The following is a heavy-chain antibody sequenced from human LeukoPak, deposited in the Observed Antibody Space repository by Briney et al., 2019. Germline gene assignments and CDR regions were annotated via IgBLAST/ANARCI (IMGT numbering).Heavy chain of an antibody. V-gene: IGHV3-33*01. J-gene: IGHJ4*02. CDR3: ARENNWNYVFDY. D-gene: IGHD1-7*01. Sequence: PGGSLSLSCAASGFTFSSYGMHWVRQAPGKGLEWVAVIWYDGSNKYYADSVKGRFTISRDNSKNTLYLQMNSLRAEDTAVYYCARENNWNYVFDYWGQGTLVTVSS. CDR2: IWYDGSNK. CDR1: GFTFSSYG.